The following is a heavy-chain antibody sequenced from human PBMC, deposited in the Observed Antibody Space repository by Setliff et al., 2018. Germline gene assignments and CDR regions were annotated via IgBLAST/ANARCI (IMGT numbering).Heavy chain of an antibody. CDR3: ARDPNGDYVGSFDP. J-gene: IGHJ5*02. D-gene: IGHD4-17*01. CDR1: TFTFTNYA. CDR2: IHVSGGTT. V-gene: IGHV3-23*01. Sequence: GESLKISCVASTFTFTNYAVTWVRQAPGKGLEWVSSIHVSGGTTYYADSVRGQFTISRDNSRNTLYLQMNSLRAEDSASYYCARDPNGDYVGSFDPWGQGILVTVSS.